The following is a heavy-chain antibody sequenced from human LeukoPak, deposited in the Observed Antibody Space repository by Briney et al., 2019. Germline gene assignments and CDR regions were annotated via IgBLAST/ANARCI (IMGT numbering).Heavy chain of an antibody. CDR1: GFTFSSHW. J-gene: IGHJ5*02. CDR2: INSDGSST. D-gene: IGHD3-10*01. Sequence: GGSLRLSCAASGFTFSSHWMHWVRQAPGKGLVWVSRINSDGSSTSYADSVKGRFTISRDNAKNSLYLHMTSLRAEDTAVYDCAKYSYGSGTSFDPGGKGTLVTVSS. CDR3: AKYSYGSGTSFDP. V-gene: IGHV3-74*01.